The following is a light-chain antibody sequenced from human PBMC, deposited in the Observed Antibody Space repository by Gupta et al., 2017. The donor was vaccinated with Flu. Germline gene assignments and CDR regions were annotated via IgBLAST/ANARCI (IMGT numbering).Light chain of an antibody. CDR1: QSISSY. CDR2: AAS. V-gene: IGKV1-39*01. J-gene: IGKJ1*01. Sequence: DFQMTQYPSYLSASVGDRVTITCRASQSISSYLNWYQQKPGKAPKLLIYAASSLQSGVPSRFRGSGYGADFSLTISSLQPDEFETYYCQQSYGTSWTFGQGTKVEIK. CDR3: QQSYGTSWT.